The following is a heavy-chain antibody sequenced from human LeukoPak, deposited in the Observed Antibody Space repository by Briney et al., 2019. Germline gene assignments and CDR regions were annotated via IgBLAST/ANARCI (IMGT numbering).Heavy chain of an antibody. CDR2: IGGTGVRT. D-gene: IGHD2-21*01. CDR1: GFTFSSYA. Sequence: PGGSLRLSCASSGFTFSSYAMSWVRQAPGKGLEWVSTIGGTGVRTYYADSVKGRFTISRDNSKNTLYLQINSLRAEDTAVYFCAKAPVTSCRGAYCYPFDSWGQGTLVTVSS. J-gene: IGHJ4*02. V-gene: IGHV3-23*01. CDR3: AKAPVTSCRGAYCYPFDS.